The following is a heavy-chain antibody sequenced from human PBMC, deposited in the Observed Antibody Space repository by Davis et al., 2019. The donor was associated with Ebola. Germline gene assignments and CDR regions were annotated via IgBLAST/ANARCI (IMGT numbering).Heavy chain of an antibody. CDR1: GFTFSSYA. CDR3: AKPCNWSYLNDAFDI. CDR2: ISGSGGST. Sequence: GESLKISCAASGFTFSSYAMSWVRHAPGKGLEWVSAISGSGGSTYYADSVKGRFTISRDNSKNTLYLQINSRRAEDTAVYYCAKPCNWSYLNDAFDIWGQGTMVTVSS. J-gene: IGHJ3*02. D-gene: IGHD1-7*01. V-gene: IGHV3-23*01.